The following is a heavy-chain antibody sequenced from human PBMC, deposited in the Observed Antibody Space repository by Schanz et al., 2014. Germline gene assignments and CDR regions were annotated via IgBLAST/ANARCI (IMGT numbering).Heavy chain of an antibody. Sequence: EMQLLESGGGLAQPGGSLRLSCAASGFKFTDYAMTWVRQAPGKGLEWVSSISSSSMYIYQADSMRGRFTISRDNAKNSLYLQVNNLSAEDTAVYYCVRDKKGFVAVAGRAPFDYWGQGTLVTVSS. CDR3: VRDKKGFVAVAGRAPFDY. J-gene: IGHJ4*02. D-gene: IGHD6-19*01. CDR2: ISSSSMYI. CDR1: GFKFTDYA. V-gene: IGHV3-21*01.